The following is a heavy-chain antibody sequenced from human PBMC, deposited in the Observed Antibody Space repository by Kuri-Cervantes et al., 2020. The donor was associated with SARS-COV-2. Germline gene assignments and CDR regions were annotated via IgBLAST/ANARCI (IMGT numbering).Heavy chain of an antibody. CDR3: AILVVPAAISFYYCYYDMDV. D-gene: IGHD2-2*01. V-gene: IGHV1-18*01. Sequence: ASVKVSCKASGYTFTSYGISWVRQAPGQGLEWMGWISAYNGNTNYAQKLQGRVTMTTDTSTSTAYMELRSLRSEDTTVSSGAILVVPAAISFYYCYYDMDVWGQGTTVTVSS. CDR1: GYTFTSYG. CDR2: ISAYNGNT. J-gene: IGHJ6*02.